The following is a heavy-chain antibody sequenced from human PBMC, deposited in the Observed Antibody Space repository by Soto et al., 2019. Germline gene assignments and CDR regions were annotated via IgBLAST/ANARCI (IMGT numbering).Heavy chain of an antibody. CDR3: ANAHSPKIVYGDYAG. CDR2: ISGSGGST. V-gene: IGHV3-23*01. D-gene: IGHD4-17*01. J-gene: IGHJ4*02. CDR1: GFTFSSYA. Sequence: PGGSLRLSCAASGFTFSSYAMSWVRQAPGKGLEWVSAISGSGGSTYYADSEKGRFTISRDNSKNTLYLQMNSLRAEVTAVYYFANAHSPKIVYGDYAGWGQGTLVTVSS.